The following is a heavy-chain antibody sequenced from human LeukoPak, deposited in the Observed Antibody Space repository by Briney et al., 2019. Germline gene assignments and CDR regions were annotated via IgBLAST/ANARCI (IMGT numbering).Heavy chain of an antibody. CDR3: ARVGYCSGGSCYPLDY. J-gene: IGHJ4*02. D-gene: IGHD2-15*01. Sequence: SETLSLTCTVSGGSISSYYWSWIRQPPGKGLEWNGEINHSGSTNYNPSLKSRVTISVDTSKNQFSLKLSSVTAADTAVYYCARVGYCSGGSCYPLDYWGQGTLVTVSS. CDR2: INHSGST. CDR1: GGSISSYY. V-gene: IGHV4-34*01.